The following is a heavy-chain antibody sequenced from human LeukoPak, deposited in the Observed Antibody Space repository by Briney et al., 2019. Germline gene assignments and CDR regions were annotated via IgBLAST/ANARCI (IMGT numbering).Heavy chain of an antibody. CDR3: ARGARYSGYDHDAFDT. Sequence: GGSLRLSCAASGFTFSDYYMSWIRQAPGKGLEWVSYISSGGSTIYYADSVKGRFTISRDNAKNSLYLQMNSLRAEDTAVYYCARGARYSGYDHDAFDTWGQGTMVTVSS. D-gene: IGHD5-12*01. CDR1: GFTFSDYY. J-gene: IGHJ3*02. CDR2: ISSGGSTI. V-gene: IGHV3-11*01.